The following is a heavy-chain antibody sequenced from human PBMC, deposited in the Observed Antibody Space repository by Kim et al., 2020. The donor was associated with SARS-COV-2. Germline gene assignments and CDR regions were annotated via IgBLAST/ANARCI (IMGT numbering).Heavy chain of an antibody. V-gene: IGHV3-15*01. CDR3: ATARVAAGGHYYYYGMEV. CDR1: GFTFSKAW. Sequence: GGSLRLSCAASGFTFSKAWMNWVRQAPGKGLEWVGLIKSETDGGTTDYAAPVKGRFTITRDDSQNTMFLQMNSLKTEDTTVYYCATARVAAGGHYYYYGMEVWGQGTTVTASS. CDR2: IKSETDGGTT. J-gene: IGHJ6*02. D-gene: IGHD6-13*01.